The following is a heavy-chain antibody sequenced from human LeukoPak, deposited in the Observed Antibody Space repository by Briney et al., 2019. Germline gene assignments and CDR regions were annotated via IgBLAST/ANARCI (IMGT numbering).Heavy chain of an antibody. Sequence: SETLSLTCAVYGGSFSGYYWSWIRQPPGKGLEWIGEINHSGSTNYNPSLKSRVTISVDTSKNQFSLKLSSVTAADTAVYYCARSGGYCSSTSCSYLHYMDVWGKGTTVTVSS. CDR1: GGSFSGYY. V-gene: IGHV4-34*01. CDR3: ARSGGYCSSTSCSYLHYMDV. J-gene: IGHJ6*03. D-gene: IGHD2-2*01. CDR2: INHSGST.